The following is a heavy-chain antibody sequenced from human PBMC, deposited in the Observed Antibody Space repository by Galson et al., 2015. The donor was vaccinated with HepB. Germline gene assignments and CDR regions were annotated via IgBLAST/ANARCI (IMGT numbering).Heavy chain of an antibody. CDR2: ISGSGGST. Sequence: SLRLSCAASGFTFSSYAMSWVRQAPGKGLEWVSAISGSGGSTYYADSVKGRFTISRDNSKNTLYLQMNSLRAEDTAVYYCAKARLGQQLAADYWGQGTLVTVSS. CDR1: GFTFSSYA. CDR3: AKARLGQQLAADY. J-gene: IGHJ4*02. D-gene: IGHD6-13*01. V-gene: IGHV3-23*01.